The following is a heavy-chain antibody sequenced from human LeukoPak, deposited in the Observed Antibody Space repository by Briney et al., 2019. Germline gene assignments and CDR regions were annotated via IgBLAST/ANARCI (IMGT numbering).Heavy chain of an antibody. CDR1: GFTFSSYA. CDR3: ARAAVTKTFDY. Sequence: PGGSLRLSCAASGFTFSSYAMPWVRQAPGKGLEYVSAISSNGGSTYYANSVKGRFTISRDNSKNTLYLQMGSLRAEDMAVYYCARAAVTKTFDYWGQGTLVTVSS. CDR2: ISSNGGST. V-gene: IGHV3-64*01. J-gene: IGHJ4*02.